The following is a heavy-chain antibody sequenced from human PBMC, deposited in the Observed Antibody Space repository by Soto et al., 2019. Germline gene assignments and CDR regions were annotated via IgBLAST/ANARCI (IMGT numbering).Heavy chain of an antibody. V-gene: IGHV4-59*08. Sequence: SETLSLTCTVSGGSISSYYWGWIRQPPGKGLEWIGYIYYSGSTNYNPSLESRVTISVDTSKNQFSLKLSSVTAADTAVYYCARSHMVRGYYYYMDVWGKGTTVTVSS. CDR2: IYYSGST. D-gene: IGHD3-10*01. CDR3: ARSHMVRGYYYYMDV. CDR1: GGSISSYY. J-gene: IGHJ6*03.